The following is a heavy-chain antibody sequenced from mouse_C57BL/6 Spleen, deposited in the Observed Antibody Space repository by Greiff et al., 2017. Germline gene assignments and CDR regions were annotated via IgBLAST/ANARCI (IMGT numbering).Heavy chain of an antibody. CDR2: IDPNSGGT. D-gene: IGHD1-1*01. V-gene: IGHV1-72*01. CDR1: GYTFTSYW. J-gene: IGHJ4*01. CDR3: ARRTTVVAGGYYAMDY. Sequence: QVQLQQPGAKLVKPGASVKLSCKASGYTFTSYWMHWVKQRPGRGLEWIGRIDPNSGGTKYNEKFKSKATLTVDKPSSTAYMQLSSLTSEDSAVYYCARRTTVVAGGYYAMDYWGQGTSVTVSS.